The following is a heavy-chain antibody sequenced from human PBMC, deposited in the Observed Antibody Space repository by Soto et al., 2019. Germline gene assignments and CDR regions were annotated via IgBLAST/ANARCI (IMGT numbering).Heavy chain of an antibody. CDR1: GYIFTGYY. J-gene: IGHJ5*02. CDR3: ARQGSGSNWLDP. CDR2: IKPNSGGT. D-gene: IGHD3-10*01. V-gene: IGHV1-2*02. Sequence: GASVKVSCKASGYIFTGYYVHWVRQAPGQGLQWMGWIKPNSGGTNYAQKFQGRVTMTRDTSIRTDYMELSRLRSDDTAVYYCARQGSGSNWLDPWGQGTLVTVSS.